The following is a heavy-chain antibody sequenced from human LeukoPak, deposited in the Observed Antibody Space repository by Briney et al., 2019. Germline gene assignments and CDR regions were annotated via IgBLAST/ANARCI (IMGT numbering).Heavy chain of an antibody. Sequence: GASVKVSCKASGYTFTSYGISWVRQAPGQGLEWMGGIIPIFGTANYAQKFQGRVTITADESTSTAYMELSSLRSEDTAVYYCARDLGRGSSSPSRGGYWGQGTLVTVSS. V-gene: IGHV1-69*13. CDR3: ARDLGRGSSSPSRGGY. CDR2: IIPIFGTA. J-gene: IGHJ4*02. CDR1: GYTFTSYG. D-gene: IGHD6-13*01.